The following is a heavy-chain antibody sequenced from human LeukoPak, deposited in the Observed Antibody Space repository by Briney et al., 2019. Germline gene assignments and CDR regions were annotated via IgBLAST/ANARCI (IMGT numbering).Heavy chain of an antibody. Sequence: SETLSLTCTVFGGAISDYYWTWIRQPPGKELEWIGYIYYSGSTTYNPSLKSRVTISLDKSKNQFSLELTSVTAADTAVYYCARRYCSSLGCHKTINWFDPWGQGTLVTVSS. J-gene: IGHJ5*02. V-gene: IGHV4-59*01. D-gene: IGHD2-2*01. CDR1: GGAISDYY. CDR3: ARRYCSSLGCHKTINWFDP. CDR2: IYYSGST.